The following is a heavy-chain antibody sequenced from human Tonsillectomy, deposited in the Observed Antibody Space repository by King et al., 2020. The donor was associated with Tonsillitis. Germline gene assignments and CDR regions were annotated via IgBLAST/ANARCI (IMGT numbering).Heavy chain of an antibody. J-gene: IGHJ3*02. V-gene: IGHV3-30*04. CDR1: GFTFSSYA. Sequence: VQLVESGGGVVQPGRSLRLSCAASGFTFSSYAMHWVRQAPGKGLEWVAVISYDGRNQYYADSVKGRFTISRDNSKNTLYLQMNSLRAEDTAVYYCARAGSPTYYSGTGILGEALDTCGPGTLVTVSS. CDR2: ISYDGRNQ. CDR3: ARAGSPTYYSGTGILGEALDT. D-gene: IGHD3-10*01.